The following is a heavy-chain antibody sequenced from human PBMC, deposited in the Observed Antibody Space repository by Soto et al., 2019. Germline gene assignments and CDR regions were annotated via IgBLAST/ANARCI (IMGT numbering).Heavy chain of an antibody. Sequence: ASVKVSCKTSGYTFTGHHIHWVRQAPGQGLEWMGWINPISGGTKYREKFQGRVSVTRDKSSSTAYMELSSLTSDDSAVYYCAKDGRHCSGGSCPQGHWGQGTPVIVSS. CDR3: AKDGRHCSGGSCPQGH. D-gene: IGHD2-15*01. CDR2: INPISGGT. V-gene: IGHV1-2*02. CDR1: GYTFTGHH. J-gene: IGHJ4*02.